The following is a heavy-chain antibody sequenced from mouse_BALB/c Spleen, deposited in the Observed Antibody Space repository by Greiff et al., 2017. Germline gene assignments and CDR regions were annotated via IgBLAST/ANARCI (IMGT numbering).Heavy chain of an antibody. CDR3: ARDERDSSGFFDY. J-gene: IGHJ2*01. V-gene: IGHV2-9*02. Sequence: VKLMESGPGLVAPSQSLSITCTVSGFSLTSYGVHWVRQPPGKGLEWLGVIWAGGSTNYNSALMSRLSISKDNSKSQVFLKMNSLQTDDTAMYYCARDERDSSGFFDYWGQGTTLTVSS. D-gene: IGHD3-2*01. CDR1: GFSLTSYG. CDR2: IWAGGST.